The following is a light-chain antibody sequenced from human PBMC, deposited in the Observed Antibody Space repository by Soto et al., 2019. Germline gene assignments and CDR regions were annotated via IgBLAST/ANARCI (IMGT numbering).Light chain of an antibody. CDR1: QSVSSSY. Sequence: EIVLTQSPGTLSLSPGERATLSCRASQSVSSSYLAWYQQKPGQAPRLLIYGASSRATGIPDRFSGSGSGTDFTLTISRLEPEEFAVHYCQQYGSSYTFGQGTKLEIK. CDR3: QQYGSSYT. CDR2: GAS. J-gene: IGKJ2*01. V-gene: IGKV3-20*01.